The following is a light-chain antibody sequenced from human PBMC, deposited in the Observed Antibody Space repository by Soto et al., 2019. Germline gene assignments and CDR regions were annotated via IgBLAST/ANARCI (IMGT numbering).Light chain of an antibody. V-gene: IGLV2-23*02. CDR1: SSDVGVSNL. Sequence: QSALTQPASVSGSPGQSITISCTGSSSDVGVSNLVSWYQQHPGKAPKLIIYEVSQRPSGVSNRFSGSKSGNTASLTISGLQAGGGGDYYCCSCENRRWLFGAGTKVTVL. CDR3: CSCENRRWL. J-gene: IGLJ3*02. CDR2: EVS.